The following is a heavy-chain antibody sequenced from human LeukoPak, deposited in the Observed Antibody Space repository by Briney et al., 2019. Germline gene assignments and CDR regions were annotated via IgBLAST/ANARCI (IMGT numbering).Heavy chain of an antibody. J-gene: IGHJ4*02. V-gene: IGHV3-7*04. D-gene: IGHD6-19*01. Sequence: GGSLRLSCAASGFTFSSFWMNWVRLAPGKGLEWVANIKQDGSEKYYVDSVKGRFTISRDNDKNSLSLQMNSLRAEDTAVYYCAGGGGWLIDHWGQGTLVTVSS. CDR3: AGGGGWLIDH. CDR2: IKQDGSEK. CDR1: GFTFSSFW.